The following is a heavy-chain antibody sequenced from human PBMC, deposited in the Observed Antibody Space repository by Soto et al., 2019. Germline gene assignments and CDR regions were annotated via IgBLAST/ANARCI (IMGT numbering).Heavy chain of an antibody. D-gene: IGHD3-9*01. CDR3: ARDHTFFDILTGFSTNRFDP. Sequence: SETLSLTCAVYGGSFSGYYWSWIRQPPGKGLEWIGEINHSGSTNYNPSLKSRVTISVDTSKNQFSLQLNSVTPEDTAVYYCARDHTFFDILTGFSTNRFDPWGQGTPVTVSS. V-gene: IGHV4-34*01. J-gene: IGHJ5*02. CDR1: GGSFSGYY. CDR2: INHSGST.